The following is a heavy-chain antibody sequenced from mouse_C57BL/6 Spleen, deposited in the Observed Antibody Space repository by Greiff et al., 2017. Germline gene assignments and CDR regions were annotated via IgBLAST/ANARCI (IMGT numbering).Heavy chain of an antibody. V-gene: IGHV1-82*01. D-gene: IGHD2-4*01. J-gene: IGHJ4*01. Sequence: VQLKESGPELVKPGASVKISCKASGYAFSSSWMNWVKQRPGKGLEWIGRIYPGDGDTNYNGKFKGKAALTADKSSSTAYMQLSSLTSEDSAVYFCARVYYDYDEGYAMDYWGQGTSVTVSS. CDR1: GYAFSSSW. CDR3: ARVYYDYDEGYAMDY. CDR2: IYPGDGDT.